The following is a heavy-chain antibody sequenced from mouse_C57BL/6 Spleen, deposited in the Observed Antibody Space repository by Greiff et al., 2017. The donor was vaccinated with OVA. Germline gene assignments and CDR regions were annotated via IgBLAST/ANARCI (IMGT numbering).Heavy chain of an antibody. V-gene: IGHV1-59*01. J-gene: IGHJ2*01. CDR1: GYTFTSYW. CDR3: ATVYYGKAWYFDY. Sequence: VQLQQPGAELVRPGTSVKLSCKASGYTFTSYWMHWVKQRPGQGLEWIGVIDPSDSYTNYNQKFKGKATLTVDTSSSTAYMQRSSMTSEDSAVYYCATVYYGKAWYFDYWGQGTTLTVTS. D-gene: IGHD2-1*01. CDR2: IDPSDSYT.